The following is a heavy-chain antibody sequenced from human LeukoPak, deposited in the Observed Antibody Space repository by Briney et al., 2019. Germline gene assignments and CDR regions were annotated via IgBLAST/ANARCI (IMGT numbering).Heavy chain of an antibody. CDR1: CYSFPSYF. Sequence: ASVKVSCKASCYSFPSYFMHWVGQAPGQGLEWMGIINPSGGSTSYAQKFQGRVTVTRDTSTNTVYMELSSLRSEDTAVFYCARGLTGTADYWGQGTLVTVSS. V-gene: IGHV1-46*01. D-gene: IGHD1-7*01. CDR3: ARGLTGTADY. J-gene: IGHJ4*02. CDR2: INPSGGST.